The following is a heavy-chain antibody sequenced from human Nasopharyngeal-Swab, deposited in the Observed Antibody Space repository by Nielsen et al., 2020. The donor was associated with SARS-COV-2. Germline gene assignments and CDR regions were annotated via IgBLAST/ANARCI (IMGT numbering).Heavy chain of an antibody. D-gene: IGHD5-12*01. V-gene: IGHV3-30*18. CDR1: GFTFSSYG. CDR3: AKDGRVDIVATGYYYYYYMDV. Sequence: GSLRLSCAASGFTFSSYGMHWVRQAPGKGLEWVAVISYDGSNKYYADSVKGRFTISRDNSKSTLYLQMNSLRAEDTAVYYCAKDGRVDIVATGYYYYYYMDVWGKGTTVTVSS. J-gene: IGHJ6*03. CDR2: ISYDGSNK.